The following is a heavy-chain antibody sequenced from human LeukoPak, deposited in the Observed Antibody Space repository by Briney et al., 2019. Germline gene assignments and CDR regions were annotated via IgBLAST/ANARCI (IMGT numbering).Heavy chain of an antibody. CDR2: ISSSGTTI. D-gene: IGHD4-11*01. Sequence: PGGSLRLSCAASGFTFSSYEMKWVRQAPGKGLEWVSYISSSGTTIYYTDSVKGRFTISRDNAKNSLNLQMNSLRAEDTAVYYCARDQGWETTIKQFDYWGQGTLVTVSS. V-gene: IGHV3-48*03. J-gene: IGHJ4*02. CDR3: ARDQGWETTIKQFDY. CDR1: GFTFSSYE.